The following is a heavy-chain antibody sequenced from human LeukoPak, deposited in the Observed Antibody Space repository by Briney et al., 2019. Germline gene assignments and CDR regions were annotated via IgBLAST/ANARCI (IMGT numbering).Heavy chain of an antibody. CDR2: FDPEDGET. Sequence: ASVKVSCKVSGYTLTELSMHWVRQAPGKGLEWMGGFDPEDGETIYAQKFQGRVTMTEDTSTDTAYMELSSLGSEDTAVYYCATDIAVAGTYWFDPWGQGTLVTVSS. CDR1: GYTLTELS. J-gene: IGHJ5*02. CDR3: ATDIAVAGTYWFDP. D-gene: IGHD6-19*01. V-gene: IGHV1-24*01.